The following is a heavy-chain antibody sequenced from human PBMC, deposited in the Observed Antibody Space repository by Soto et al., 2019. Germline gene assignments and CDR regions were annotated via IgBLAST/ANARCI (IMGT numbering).Heavy chain of an antibody. CDR3: ARSFKTPYFYAFDV. D-gene: IGHD2-15*01. CDR2: IIPMFGVG. CDR1: GGTFSSYA. J-gene: IGHJ6*02. V-gene: IGHV1-69*01. Sequence: QVQLVQSGAEVKKPGSSVKVSCKGSGGTFSSYAVNWVRQAPGQGLEWMGGIIPMFGVGNYAQNFQGRVTITADESTTTAYMELSTLRSEDTAVYYCARSFKTPYFYAFDVWGQGTTVTVS.